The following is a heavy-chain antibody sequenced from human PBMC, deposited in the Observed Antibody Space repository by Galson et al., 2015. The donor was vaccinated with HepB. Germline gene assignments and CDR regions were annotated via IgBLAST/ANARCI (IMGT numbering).Heavy chain of an antibody. CDR1: GFTFSSHN. CDR3: ARDRDSGWLKDFEY. J-gene: IGHJ4*02. V-gene: IGHV3-33*01. D-gene: IGHD6-13*01. Sequence: SLRLSCAASGFTFSSHNIHWVRQAPGKGLEWVAAIWYDGSTKYYADSVKGRFTISRDNSKSTLFLQMNSLRADDTAVYYCARDRDSGWLKDFEYWGQGALVTVSS. CDR2: IWYDGSTK.